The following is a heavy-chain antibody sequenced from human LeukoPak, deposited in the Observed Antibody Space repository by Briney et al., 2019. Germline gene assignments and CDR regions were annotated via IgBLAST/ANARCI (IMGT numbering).Heavy chain of an antibody. CDR2: INPSGGST. J-gene: IGHJ4*02. Sequence: ASVKVSCKASGYTFTGYYMHWVRQAPGQGLEWMGIINPSGGSTSYAQKFQGRVTMTRDMSTSTVYMELSSLRSEDTAVYYCARGLYCSGGSCYGPLDYWGQGTLVTVSS. CDR1: GYTFTGYY. D-gene: IGHD2-15*01. V-gene: IGHV1-46*01. CDR3: ARGLYCSGGSCYGPLDY.